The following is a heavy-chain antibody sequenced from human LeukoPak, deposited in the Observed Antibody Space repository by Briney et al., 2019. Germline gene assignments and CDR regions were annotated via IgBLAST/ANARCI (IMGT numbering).Heavy chain of an antibody. CDR1: GFTFSGSA. CDR2: IRSKANSYAT. Sequence: GGSLRLSCAASGFTFSGSAIHWVRQASGKGLEWVGRIRSKANSYATSSAASVKGRFTISRDDSKNTAYLQMNSLKTEDTAVYFCARGPHEEYFDHWGQGTLVTVSS. J-gene: IGHJ4*02. V-gene: IGHV3-73*01. CDR3: ARGPHEEYFDH.